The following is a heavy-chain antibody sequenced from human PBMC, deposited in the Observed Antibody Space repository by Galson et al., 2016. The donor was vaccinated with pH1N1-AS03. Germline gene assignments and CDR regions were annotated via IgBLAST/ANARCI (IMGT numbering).Heavy chain of an antibody. D-gene: IGHD2-2*01. V-gene: IGHV4-34*01. CDR2: INHSGST. CDR3: AGPPMPLHAFDI. Sequence: ETLSLTCAVYGGSFSGYYWSWIRQPPGKGLEWLGEINHSGSTNYNPSPQSRVTMTVDTSKNQFSLKLSAVTAAGTAVYYCAGPPMPLHAFDIWGQGTLVTVSS. CDR1: GGSFSGYY. J-gene: IGHJ3*02.